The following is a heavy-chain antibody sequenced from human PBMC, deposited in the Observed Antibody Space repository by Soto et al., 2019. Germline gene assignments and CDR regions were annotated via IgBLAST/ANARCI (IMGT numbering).Heavy chain of an antibody. CDR3: AKDRCSGGSCYSGVSAFDI. CDR2: ISGSGGST. J-gene: IGHJ3*02. CDR1: GFTFSSYA. Sequence: EVQLLESGGGLVQPGGSLRLSCAASGFTFSSYAMSWVRQAPGKGLEWVSAISGSGGSTYYADSVKGRFTISRDNSKNTLYLQMNSLRAEDTAVYYCAKDRCSGGSCYSGVSAFDIWGQGTMVTVSS. V-gene: IGHV3-23*01. D-gene: IGHD2-15*01.